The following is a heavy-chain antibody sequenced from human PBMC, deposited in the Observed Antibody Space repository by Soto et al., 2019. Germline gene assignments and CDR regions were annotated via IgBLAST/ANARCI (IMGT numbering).Heavy chain of an antibody. Sequence: QVQLVQSGAEVKKPGASMKVSCKASGYIFAIHYIHWVRQAPGQGLEWMGIINPSGGSTNYLQKFQGRVTMTRDTSTSTVYMELSSLRSEDTAVYFCARADYYDGSGFYYDYWGQGTLVTVSS. J-gene: IGHJ4*02. CDR1: GYIFAIHY. V-gene: IGHV1-46*01. CDR3: ARADYYDGSGFYYDY. D-gene: IGHD3-22*01. CDR2: INPSGGST.